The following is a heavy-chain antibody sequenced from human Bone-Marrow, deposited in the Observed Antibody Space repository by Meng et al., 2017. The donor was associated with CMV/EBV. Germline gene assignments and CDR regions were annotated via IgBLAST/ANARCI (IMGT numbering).Heavy chain of an antibody. J-gene: IGHJ4*02. CDR3: ASAISMRIDY. D-gene: IGHD2-2*02. Sequence: SETLSLTCAVHGGSFSDYYWSWIRQPPGKGLEWIGEINHSGSTNYNPSLKSRVTISVDTSKNQFSLKLSSVTAADTAVYYCASAISMRIDYWGQGTLVTVPS. V-gene: IGHV4-34*01. CDR2: INHSGST. CDR1: GGSFSDYY.